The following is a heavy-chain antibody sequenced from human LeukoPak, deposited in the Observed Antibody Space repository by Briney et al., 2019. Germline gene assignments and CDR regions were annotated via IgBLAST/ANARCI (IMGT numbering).Heavy chain of an antibody. J-gene: IGHJ6*02. CDR1: GFTFSSYG. CDR3: ARDKIAAAGTIYYDYGMDV. D-gene: IGHD6-13*01. V-gene: IGHV3-74*01. CDR2: INSDGSST. Sequence: GGSLRLSCAASGFTFSSYGMHWVRQAPGKGLVWVSRINSDGSSTTYADSVKGRFTISRDNAKSTLYLQMNSLRAEDTAVYYCARDKIAAAGTIYYDYGMDVWGQGTTVTVSS.